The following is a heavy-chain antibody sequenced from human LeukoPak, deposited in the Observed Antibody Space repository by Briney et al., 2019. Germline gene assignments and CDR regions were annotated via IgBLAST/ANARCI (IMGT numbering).Heavy chain of an antibody. CDR1: GGSISTYY. Sequence: TSETLSLTCSISGGSISTYYWSWIRQPPGKGLEWLGYIYYSGNTNCNPSLKSRVTISFDTSKNQFSLKLNSVTAADTAVYYCARRVATAPMYAFDIWGQGTMVTVSS. V-gene: IGHV4-59*08. CDR3: ARRVATAPMYAFDI. CDR2: IYYSGNT. J-gene: IGHJ3*02. D-gene: IGHD6-13*01.